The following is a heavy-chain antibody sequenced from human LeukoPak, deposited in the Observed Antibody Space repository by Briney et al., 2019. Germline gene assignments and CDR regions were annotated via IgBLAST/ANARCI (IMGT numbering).Heavy chain of an antibody. D-gene: IGHD2-2*02. CDR3: TTDSPLLGYCSSTSCYTSELGY. J-gene: IGHJ4*02. CDR1: GFTFSSYW. V-gene: IGHV3-7*01. CDR2: IKQDGSEK. Sequence: GGSLRLSCAASGFTFSSYWMSWVRQAPGKGLEWVANIKQDGSEKYYVDSVKGRFTISRDNAKNSLYLQMNSLRAEDTAVYYCTTDSPLLGYCSSTSCYTSELGYWGQGTLVTVSS.